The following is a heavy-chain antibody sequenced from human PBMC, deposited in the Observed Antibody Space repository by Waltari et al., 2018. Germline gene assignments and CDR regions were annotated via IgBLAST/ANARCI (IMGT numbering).Heavy chain of an antibody. CDR2: ISYDGSNK. CDR1: GFTFSSYA. Sequence: QVQLVESGGGVVQPGRSLRLSCAASGFTFSSYAMHWVRPAPGKGLEWVAVISYDGSNKYYADSVKGRFTISRDNSKNTLYLQMNSLRAEDTAVYYCARVPGSGWPIYMDVWGKGTTVTVSS. D-gene: IGHD6-19*01. V-gene: IGHV3-30-3*01. J-gene: IGHJ6*03. CDR3: ARVPGSGWPIYMDV.